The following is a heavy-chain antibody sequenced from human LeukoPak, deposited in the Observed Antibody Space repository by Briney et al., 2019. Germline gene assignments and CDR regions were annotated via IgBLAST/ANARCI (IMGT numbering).Heavy chain of an antibody. CDR2: INHSGST. D-gene: IGHD3-10*01. J-gene: IGHJ4*02. CDR3: ARLPITMVRGVSD. V-gene: IGHV4-34*01. Sequence: SETLSLTCAVYGGSFSGYYWSWIRQPPGKGLEWIGEINHSGSTNYNPSLKSRVTISVDTSKNQFSLKLSSVTAADTAVYYCARLPITMVRGVSDWGQGTLVTVSS. CDR1: GGSFSGYY.